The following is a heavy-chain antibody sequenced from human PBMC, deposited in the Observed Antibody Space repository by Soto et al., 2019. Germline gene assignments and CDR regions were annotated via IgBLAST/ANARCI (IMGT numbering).Heavy chain of an antibody. CDR1: GGSVSSYY. J-gene: IGHJ6*02. CDR2: IYYSGST. D-gene: IGHD3-10*01. Sequence: LSLTCTVSGGSVSSYYWSGIRQPPGKGLEGMGYIYYSGSTNYNPSLKSRVTISVDTSKTQFSLKLSSVTAADTAVYYCASGGWFGPRGYYYGMDVWGQGTTVTVSS. CDR3: ASGGWFGPRGYYYGMDV. V-gene: IGHV4-59*02.